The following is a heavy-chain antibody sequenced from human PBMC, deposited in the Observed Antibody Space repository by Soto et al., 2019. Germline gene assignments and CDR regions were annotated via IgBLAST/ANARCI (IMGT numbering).Heavy chain of an antibody. CDR3: VNHYYDSSGDTFDI. V-gene: IGHV4-34*01. Sequence: SETLSLTCAVYGGSFSGYYWSWIRQPPGKGLEWIGEINHSGSTNYNPSLKSRVTISVDTSKNQFSLKLSSVTAADTAVYYCVNHYYDSSGDTFDIWGQGTMVTVSS. D-gene: IGHD3-22*01. CDR2: INHSGST. J-gene: IGHJ3*02. CDR1: GGSFSGYY.